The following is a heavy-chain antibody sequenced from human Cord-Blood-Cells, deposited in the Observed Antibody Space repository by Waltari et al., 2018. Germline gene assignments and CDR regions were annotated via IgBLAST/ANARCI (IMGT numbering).Heavy chain of an antibody. V-gene: IGHV4-59*01. CDR3: ARGTGDRAYAFDI. D-gene: IGHD7-27*01. CDR2: IYYSGST. Sequence: QVQLQASGPGLVKPSETLSLTCTVPGGSISSYYWSWIRQPPGKGLEWIGYIYYSGSTNYNPSLKSRVTISVDTSKNQFSLKLSSVTAADTAVYYCARGTGDRAYAFDIWGQGTMVTVSS. CDR1: GGSISSYY. J-gene: IGHJ3*02.